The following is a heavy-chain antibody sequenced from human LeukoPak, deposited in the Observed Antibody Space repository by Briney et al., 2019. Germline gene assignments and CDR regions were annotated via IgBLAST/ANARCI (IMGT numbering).Heavy chain of an antibody. Sequence: GGSMRLSCAASGITFSSAAMSWVRQAPGKGLEWVSAISNNGGYTYYADSVQGRFTISRDNSKSTLCLQMNSLRAEDTAVYYCAKQLGYCSDGSCYFPYWGQGTLVTVSS. D-gene: IGHD2-15*01. CDR2: ISNNGGYT. V-gene: IGHV3-23*01. J-gene: IGHJ4*02. CDR3: AKQLGYCSDGSCYFPY. CDR1: GITFSSAA.